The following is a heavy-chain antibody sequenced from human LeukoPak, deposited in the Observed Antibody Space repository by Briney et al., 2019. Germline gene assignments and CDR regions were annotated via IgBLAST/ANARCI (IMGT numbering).Heavy chain of an antibody. D-gene: IGHD4-17*01. Sequence: PGGSLRLSCAASGFTFSIYWMNWVRQAPGKGLEWVAHIQQDEGEKYYVDSVKGRFTISRDNAKNSLFLQMNSLRAEDTAVYYCARDANYGDYDPVIYYMDVWGKGTTVTVSS. CDR2: IQQDEGEK. V-gene: IGHV3-7*01. CDR1: GFTFSIYW. CDR3: ARDANYGDYDPVIYYMDV. J-gene: IGHJ6*03.